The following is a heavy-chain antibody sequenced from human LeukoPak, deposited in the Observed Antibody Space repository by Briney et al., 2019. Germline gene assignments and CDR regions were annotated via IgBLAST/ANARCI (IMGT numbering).Heavy chain of an antibody. Sequence: PSETLSLTCTVSGGSISGGGYYWSWIRQHPGKGLEWIGYIYYSGSTYYNPSLKSRVTISVDTSKNQFSLKLSSVTAADTAVYYCARGRDGSGSYFDYWGQGTLVTVSS. CDR3: ARGRDGSGSYFDY. V-gene: IGHV4-31*03. D-gene: IGHD3-10*01. J-gene: IGHJ4*02. CDR1: GGSISGGGYY. CDR2: IYYSGST.